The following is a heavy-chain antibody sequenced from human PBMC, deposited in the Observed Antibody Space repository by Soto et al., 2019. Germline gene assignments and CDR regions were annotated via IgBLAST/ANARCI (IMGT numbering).Heavy chain of an antibody. J-gene: IGHJ4*02. CDR2: IIPIFGTA. Sequence: SVKVSCKASGGTFSSYAISWVRQAPGQGLEWMGGIIPIFGTANYAQKFQGRVTITADEPTSTAYMELSSLRSEDTAVYYCARQSSLCSGGSCRSYYFDYWGQGTLVTVSS. D-gene: IGHD2-15*01. V-gene: IGHV1-69*13. CDR1: GGTFSSYA. CDR3: ARQSSLCSGGSCRSYYFDY.